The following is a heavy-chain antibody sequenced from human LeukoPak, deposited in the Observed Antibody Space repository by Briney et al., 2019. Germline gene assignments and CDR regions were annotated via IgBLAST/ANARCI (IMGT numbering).Heavy chain of an antibody. CDR1: GGSFSGYY. J-gene: IGHJ6*03. V-gene: IGHV4-34*01. D-gene: IGHD2-2*01. CDR2: INHSGST. CDR3: ARGAGDIVVVPAATAYVYYYYYMDV. Sequence: SEALSLTCAVYGGSFSGYYWSWIRQPPGEGLEWIGEINHSGSTNYNPSLKSRVTISVDTSKNQFSLKLSSVTAADTAVYYCARGAGDIVVVPAATAYVYYYYYMDVWGKGTTVTVSS.